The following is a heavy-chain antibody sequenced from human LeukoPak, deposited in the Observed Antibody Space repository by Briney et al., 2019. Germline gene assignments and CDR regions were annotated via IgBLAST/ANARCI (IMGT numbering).Heavy chain of an antibody. Sequence: SETLSLTCTVSGGSISSGSYYWGWIRPPPGKGLECIGYIYYSGSTNYNPSLKSRVTISVDTSKNQFSLKLSSVTAADTAVYYCARHSSSPYFDYWGQGTLVTVSS. CDR2: IYYSGST. V-gene: IGHV4-61*05. CDR1: GGSISSGSYY. J-gene: IGHJ4*02. D-gene: IGHD6-6*01. CDR3: ARHSSSPYFDY.